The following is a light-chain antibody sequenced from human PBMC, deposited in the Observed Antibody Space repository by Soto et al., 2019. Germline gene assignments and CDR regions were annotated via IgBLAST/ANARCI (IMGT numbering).Light chain of an antibody. CDR1: SGSIASNY. V-gene: IGLV6-57*01. J-gene: IGLJ3*02. Sequence: NFMLTQPHSVSESPGKTVIISCTRSSGSIASNYVQWYQQHPGSSPTTVIYEDNQRPPGVPDRFSGSIDSSSNSASRTISGLETEDEADYFSQSYDATNQVFGGGTKLTVL. CDR2: EDN. CDR3: QSYDATNQV.